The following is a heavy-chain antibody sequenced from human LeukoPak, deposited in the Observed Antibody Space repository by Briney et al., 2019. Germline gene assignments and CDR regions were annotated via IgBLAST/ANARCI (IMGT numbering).Heavy chain of an antibody. Sequence: GGSLRLSCAASGFTFSSYAMSWVRQAPGKGLEWVSAISGSGGGTYYADSVKGRFTISRDNSKNTLYLQMNSLRAEDTAVYYCAKPGLYGSGSYYTPYYFDYWGQGTLVTVSS. J-gene: IGHJ4*01. CDR1: GFTFSSYA. CDR2: ISGSGGGT. D-gene: IGHD3-10*01. V-gene: IGHV3-23*01. CDR3: AKPGLYGSGSYYTPYYFDY.